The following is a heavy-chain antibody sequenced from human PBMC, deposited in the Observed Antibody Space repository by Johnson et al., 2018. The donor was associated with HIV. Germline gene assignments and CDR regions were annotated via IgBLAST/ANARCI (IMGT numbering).Heavy chain of an antibody. D-gene: IGHD6-13*01. CDR1: GFTFSNAW. CDR3: TALWAAAGDAFDI. CDR2: IKSKTDGGTT. J-gene: IGHJ3*02. Sequence: MQLVESGGGLVKPGGSLRLSCAASGFTFSNAWMSWVRQAPGKGLEWVGRIKSKTDGGTTDYASPVKGRFTISRDDSKNTLYLQMNSLKTEDTAVYYCTALWAAAGDAFDIWGQGTMVTVSS. V-gene: IGHV3-15*01.